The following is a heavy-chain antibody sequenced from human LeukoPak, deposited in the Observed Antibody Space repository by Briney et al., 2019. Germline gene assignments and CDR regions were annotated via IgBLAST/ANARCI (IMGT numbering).Heavy chain of an antibody. J-gene: IGHJ4*02. CDR2: IIGDGRST. Sequence: GGSLRLSCAASGFTFTSYAMSWVRQAPGKGLEWASAIIGDGRSTYYADSVKGRFTISRDNSKNTFYLQMNSLRAEDTAVYYCAKGPLFWSGYHYFDYWGQGTLVTVSS. CDR3: AKGPLFWSGYHYFDY. V-gene: IGHV3-23*01. CDR1: GFTFTSYA. D-gene: IGHD3-3*01.